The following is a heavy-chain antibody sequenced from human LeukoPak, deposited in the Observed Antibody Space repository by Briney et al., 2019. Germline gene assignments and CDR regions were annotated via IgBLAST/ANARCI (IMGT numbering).Heavy chain of an antibody. Sequence: GESLKISCKGSGYSFTSYWIGWVRQMPGKGLEWMGIIYPGDSDTRYSPSFQGQVTISADKSISTAYLQWSSLKASDTAMYYCARSLFDHGSGPGSSGLNWFDPWGQGTLVTVSS. V-gene: IGHV5-51*01. D-gene: IGHD3-22*01. CDR1: GYSFTSYW. CDR3: ARSLFDHGSGPGSSGLNWFDP. J-gene: IGHJ5*02. CDR2: IYPGDSDT.